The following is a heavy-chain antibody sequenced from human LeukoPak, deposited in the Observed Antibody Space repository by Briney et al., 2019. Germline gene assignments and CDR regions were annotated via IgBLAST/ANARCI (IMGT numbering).Heavy chain of an antibody. CDR3: ARAGYSYEPFGY. CDR1: GGSISSYY. V-gene: IGHV4-59*01. Sequence: SETLSLTCTVSGGSISSYYWSWIRQPPGKGLEWIGYIYYSGSTSYNPSLKSRVTISVDTSKNQFSLKLSSGTAADTAVYYCARAGYSYEPFGYWGQGTLVTVSS. CDR2: IYYSGST. J-gene: IGHJ4*02. D-gene: IGHD5-18*01.